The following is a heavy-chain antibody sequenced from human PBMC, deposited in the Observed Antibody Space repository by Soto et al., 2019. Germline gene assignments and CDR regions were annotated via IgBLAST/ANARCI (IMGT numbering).Heavy chain of an antibody. CDR3: AKERSLVVTAMDV. D-gene: IGHD2-21*02. V-gene: IGHV3-23*01. CDR1: GFTFSSYE. Sequence: SCAASGFTFSSYEMSWVRQAPGKGLEWVSVISGSGGSTYYADSVKGRFTISRDNSKNTVYLQMSSLRAEDTAVYYCAKERSLVVTAMDVWGQGTTVTVSS. CDR2: ISGSGGST. J-gene: IGHJ6*02.